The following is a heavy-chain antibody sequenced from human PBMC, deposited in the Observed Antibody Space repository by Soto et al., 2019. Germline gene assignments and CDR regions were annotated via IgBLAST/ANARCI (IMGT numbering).Heavy chain of an antibody. CDR3: ASWLVALHAFDM. J-gene: IGHJ3*02. CDR1: GFIFSDYS. V-gene: IGHV3-48*01. Sequence: GSLRLSCAASGFIFSDYSMSWVRQTPGKGLEWVSYITSSSWTIYYADSVKGRFTISRDNAKNSLYLQMNSLRAEDTAVYYCASWLVALHAFDMWGQGTMVTVSS. D-gene: IGHD6-19*01. CDR2: ITSSSWTI.